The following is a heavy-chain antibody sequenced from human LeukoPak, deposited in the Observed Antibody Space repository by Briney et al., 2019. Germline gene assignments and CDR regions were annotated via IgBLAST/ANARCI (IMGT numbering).Heavy chain of an antibody. CDR3: ATSTDYYDSSGYDAFDI. Sequence: SETLSLTCTVSGGSISSGGYYWSWIRQPPGKGLEWIGYIYYSGSTNYNPSLKSRVTISVDTSKNQFSLKLSSVTAADTAVYYCATSTDYYDSSGYDAFDIWGQGTMVTVSS. J-gene: IGHJ3*02. CDR1: GGSISSGGYY. D-gene: IGHD3-22*01. CDR2: IYYSGST. V-gene: IGHV4-61*08.